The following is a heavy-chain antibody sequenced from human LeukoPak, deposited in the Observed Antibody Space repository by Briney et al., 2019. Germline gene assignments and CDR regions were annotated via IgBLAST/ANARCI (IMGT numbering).Heavy chain of an antibody. CDR2: ISWNSGSI. J-gene: IGHJ4*02. CDR1: GFTFDEYA. V-gene: IGHV3-9*01. D-gene: IGHD6-19*01. Sequence: GGSLRLSCAASGFTFDEYAMHWVRQAPGKGLEWVSGISWNSGSIGYADSVKGRSTISRDNAKNSLYLQMNSLRAEDTALYYCTKEFSSGWYNGPFDYWGQGALVTVSS. CDR3: TKEFSSGWYNGPFDY.